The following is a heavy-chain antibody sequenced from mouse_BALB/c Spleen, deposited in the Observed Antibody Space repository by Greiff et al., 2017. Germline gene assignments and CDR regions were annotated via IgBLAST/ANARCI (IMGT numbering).Heavy chain of an antibody. CDR1: GFTFSSYG. V-gene: IGHV5-6-3*01. Sequence: EVKLVESGGGLVQPGGSLKLSCAASGFTFSSYGMSWVRQTPDKRLELVATINSNGGSTYYPDSVKGRFTISRDNAKNTLYLQMSSLKSEDTAMYYCAREGIYYGYSYWYFDVWGAGTTVTVSS. J-gene: IGHJ1*01. CDR3: AREGIYYGYSYWYFDV. CDR2: INSNGGST. D-gene: IGHD2-2*01.